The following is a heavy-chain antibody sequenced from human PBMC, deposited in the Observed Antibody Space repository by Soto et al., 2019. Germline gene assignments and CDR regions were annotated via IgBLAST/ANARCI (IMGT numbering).Heavy chain of an antibody. CDR3: AKGPLIAAACNWFDT. CDR2: ISGSAGST. Sequence: PGGALRLSCAASGFTFSSYAMSWVRQAPGKGLEWVSVISGSAGSTYYADSVKGRFTISRDNSKNTLYLEMNGLRAEDTAVYYCAKGPLIAAACNWFDTWGQRTLFTVSS. D-gene: IGHD6-13*01. CDR1: GFTFSSYA. J-gene: IGHJ5*02. V-gene: IGHV3-23*01.